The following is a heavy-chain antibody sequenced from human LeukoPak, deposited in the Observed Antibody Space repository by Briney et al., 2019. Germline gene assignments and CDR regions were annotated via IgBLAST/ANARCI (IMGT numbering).Heavy chain of an antibody. CDR2: ISYDGSNK. Sequence: PGGSLRLSCAAPGFTFSSYAMHWVRQAPGKGLEWVAVISYDGSNKYYADSVKGRFTISRDNSKNTLYLQMNSLRAEDTAVYYCARDLVSGYSSSWYDYYYYGMDVWGQGTTVTVSS. CDR3: ARDLVSGYSSSWYDYYYYGMDV. CDR1: GFTFSSYA. V-gene: IGHV3-30-3*01. D-gene: IGHD6-13*01. J-gene: IGHJ6*02.